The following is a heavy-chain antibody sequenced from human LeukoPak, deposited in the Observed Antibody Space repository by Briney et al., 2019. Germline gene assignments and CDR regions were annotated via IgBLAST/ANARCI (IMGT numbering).Heavy chain of an antibody. V-gene: IGHV4-34*01. CDR3: ARDSDSGFQ. CDR1: GGSFSFYF. CDR2: IDNRGST. J-gene: IGHJ4*02. Sequence: SETLSLTCTVSGGSFSFYFWHWIRQPPVEGLDWIGEIDNRGSTQYKPSLRSRGIISIDTSGNHFSLKLTSVTAADTAVYFCARDSDSGFQWGQGMLVTVSS. D-gene: IGHD3-16*01.